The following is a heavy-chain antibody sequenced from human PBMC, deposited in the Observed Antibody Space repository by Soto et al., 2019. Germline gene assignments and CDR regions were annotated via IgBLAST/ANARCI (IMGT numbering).Heavy chain of an antibody. V-gene: IGHV3-9*01. D-gene: IGHD3-3*01. J-gene: IGHJ3*02. CDR2: ISWNSGSI. Sequence: GGSLRLSCAASGFTFDDYAMHWVRQAPGKGLEWVSGISWNSGSIGYADSVKGRFTISRDNAKNSLYLQMNSLRAEDTALYYCAKGCTIFGVVSADAFDSWGQGTMVTVSS. CDR1: GFTFDDYA. CDR3: AKGCTIFGVVSADAFDS.